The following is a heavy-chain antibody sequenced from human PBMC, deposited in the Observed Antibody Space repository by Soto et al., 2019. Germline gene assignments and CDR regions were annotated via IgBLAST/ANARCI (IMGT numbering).Heavy chain of an antibody. J-gene: IGHJ3*02. CDR1: DFSLSWYY. Sequence: SETMSLTSTFSDFSLSWYYLILIRQPPGKGLEWIGYMYNTGSTVYNPSFKSRVTISVDTSKNQFSLKVTSVTAADTAVYFCARPGGYDYALDIWGQGTMVTVSS. D-gene: IGHD5-12*01. V-gene: IGHV4-4*08. CDR2: MYNTGST. CDR3: ARPGGYDYALDI.